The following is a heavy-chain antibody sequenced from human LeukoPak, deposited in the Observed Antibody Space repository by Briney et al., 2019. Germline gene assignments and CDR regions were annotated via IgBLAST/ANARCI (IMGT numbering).Heavy chain of an antibody. V-gene: IGHV3-20*04. CDR2: INWNGGST. CDR1: GFTFDDYG. D-gene: IGHD2-15*01. CDR3: AGDLARQVVHP. Sequence: GGSLRPSCAASGFTFDDYGMSWVRQAPGKGLEWVSGINWNGGSTGYADSVKGRFTISRDNAKNSLYLQMNSLRAEDTALYYCAGDLARQVVHPWGQGTLVTVSS. J-gene: IGHJ5*02.